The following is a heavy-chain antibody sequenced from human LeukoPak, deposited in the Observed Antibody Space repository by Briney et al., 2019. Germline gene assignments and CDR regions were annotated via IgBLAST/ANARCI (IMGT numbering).Heavy chain of an antibody. J-gene: IGHJ4*02. Sequence: SETLSLTCTVSGGSISSSSYYWGWIRQPPGKGLEWIGSIYYSGSTYYNPSLKSRVTISVDTSKNQFSLKLSSVTAADTAVYYCARGPHYYGSGSPFDYWGQGTLVTVSS. V-gene: IGHV4-39*07. D-gene: IGHD3-10*01. CDR1: GGSISSSSYY. CDR2: IYYSGST. CDR3: ARGPHYYGSGSPFDY.